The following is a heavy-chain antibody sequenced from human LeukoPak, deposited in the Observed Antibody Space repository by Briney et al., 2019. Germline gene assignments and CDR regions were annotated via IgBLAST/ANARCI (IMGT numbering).Heavy chain of an antibody. CDR3: ARDHSGTQDY. D-gene: IGHD1-1*01. V-gene: IGHV3-33*01. CDR1: GFTFSNYG. Sequence: PGRSLRLSCAASGFTFSNYGMHWARQAPGKGLEWVAVIWDDGSNEYYADSVKGRFTIFRDNRRNTLYLQMNSLRAEDTAVYSCARDHSGTQDYWGQGTLVTVSS. CDR2: IWDDGSNE. J-gene: IGHJ4*02.